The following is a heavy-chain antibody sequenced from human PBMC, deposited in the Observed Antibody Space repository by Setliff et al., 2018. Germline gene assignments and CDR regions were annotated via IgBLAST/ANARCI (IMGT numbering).Heavy chain of an antibody. V-gene: IGHV1-69*05. J-gene: IGHJ6*03. CDR1: GGTFNSYA. CDR2: ISTSNGNT. D-gene: IGHD4-4*01. Sequence: SVKVSCKASGGTFNSYAISWVRQAPGQGLEWMGWISTSNGNTNYAQKFQGRLTITTVGSTSTAYMELSSLRSEDTAVYYCARADYIRYFYMDAWGKGTTVTVSS. CDR3: ARADYIRYFYMDA.